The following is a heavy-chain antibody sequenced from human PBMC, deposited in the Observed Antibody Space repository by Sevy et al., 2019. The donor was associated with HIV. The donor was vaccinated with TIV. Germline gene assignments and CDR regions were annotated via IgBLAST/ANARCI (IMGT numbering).Heavy chain of an antibody. D-gene: IGHD3-22*01. Sequence: GGSLRLSCAASGFTFSSYSMNWVRQAPGKGLEWVSSISSSSSDIYYADSVKGRFTISRDNAKNSLYLQMNSLRAEDTAVYYCAGYYYDSSGYYGDAFDIWGQGTMVTVSS. V-gene: IGHV3-21*01. CDR1: GFTFSSYS. CDR2: ISSSSSDI. CDR3: AGYYYDSSGYYGDAFDI. J-gene: IGHJ3*02.